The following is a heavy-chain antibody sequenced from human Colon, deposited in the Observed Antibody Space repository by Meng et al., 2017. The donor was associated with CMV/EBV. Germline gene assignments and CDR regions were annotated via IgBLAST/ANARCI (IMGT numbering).Heavy chain of an antibody. Sequence: ASVKVSCKTSGYTFDSYGFTWVRQAPGQGLEWMGWISAYSGNTKYAQKFQGRVTMTTDTSTSTAYMELRSLRSDDTAVYYCARDKVKYGTVFYHYGMDVWGQGTTVTVSS. V-gene: IGHV1-18*01. CDR1: GYTFDSYG. CDR2: ISAYSGNT. CDR3: ARDKVKYGTVFYHYGMDV. D-gene: IGHD3/OR15-3a*01. J-gene: IGHJ6*02.